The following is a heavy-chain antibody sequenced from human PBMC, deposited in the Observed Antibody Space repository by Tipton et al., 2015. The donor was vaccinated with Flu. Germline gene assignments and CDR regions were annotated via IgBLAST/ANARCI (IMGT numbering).Heavy chain of an antibody. CDR1: GFTFTSYY. Sequence: SCAASGFTFTSYYMHWVRQAPGQGLEWMGIINPSGGSTSYAQKFQGRVTKTRDTSTSTVYMELSSLRSEDTAVYYCARVYDYYYYGMDVRGQGTTVTVSS. J-gene: IGHJ6*02. CDR2: INPSGGST. CDR3: ARVYDYYYYGMDV. D-gene: IGHD3-16*01. V-gene: IGHV1-46*01.